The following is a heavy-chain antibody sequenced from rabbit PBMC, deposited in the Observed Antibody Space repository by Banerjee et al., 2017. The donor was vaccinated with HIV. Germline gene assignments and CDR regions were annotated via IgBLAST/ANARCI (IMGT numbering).Heavy chain of an antibody. J-gene: IGHJ6*01. CDR2: INIASMIT. Sequence: QQLVESGGGLVKPGASLTLTCKASGFSFSSGYDMCWVRQAPGKGLEWIGCINIASMITYYASWVNGRFTISKTSSTTVTLQMTSLTVADTATYFCARDTGSSFSSYGMDLWGPGTLVTVS. CDR3: ARDTGSSFSSYGMDL. CDR1: GFSFSSGYD. V-gene: IGHV1S40*01. D-gene: IGHD8-1*01.